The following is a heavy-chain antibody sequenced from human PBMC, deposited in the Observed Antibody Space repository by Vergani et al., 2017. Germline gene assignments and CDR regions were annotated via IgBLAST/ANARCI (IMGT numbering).Heavy chain of an antibody. CDR1: GFTFSSYA. J-gene: IGHJ4*02. CDR2: ISGSGGST. Sequence: TASGFTFSSYAMSWVRQAPGKGLEWVSAISGSGGSTYYADSVKGRFTISRDNAKNSLFLQMSSLKVEDTGVYYCAREMSNEGFDYWGQGTRVTVAS. D-gene: IGHD4-11*01. CDR3: AREMSNEGFDY. V-gene: IGHV3-23*01.